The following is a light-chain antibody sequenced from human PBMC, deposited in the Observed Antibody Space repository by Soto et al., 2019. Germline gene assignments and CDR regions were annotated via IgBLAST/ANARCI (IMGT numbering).Light chain of an antibody. CDR3: QQYGDSPPEYT. CDR2: GAS. J-gene: IGKJ2*01. CDR1: ESIVNNN. Sequence: VLTQSPGTLSLSPGERATLSCRASESIVNNNLAWYQQKPGQAPRLVISGASDRATGVPDRFSGSGSGSDFTLTIDRLEPEDFAVFYCQQYGDSPPEYTFGQGTKLEI. V-gene: IGKV3-20*01.